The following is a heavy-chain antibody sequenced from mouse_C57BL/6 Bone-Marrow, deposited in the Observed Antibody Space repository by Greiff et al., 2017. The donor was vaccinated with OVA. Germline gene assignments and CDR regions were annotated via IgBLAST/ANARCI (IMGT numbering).Heavy chain of an antibody. J-gene: IGHJ3*01. CDR3: ESPRQLKQPFAY. D-gene: IGHD3-2*02. Sequence: EVHLVESGGDLVKPGGSLKLSCAASGFTFSSYGMSWVRQTPDKRLEWVATISSGGSYTYYPDSVKGRFTISRDNATNTLYLQMSSLKSEDTAMEDCESPRQLKQPFAYWGQGTLVTVSA. CDR1: GFTFSSYG. V-gene: IGHV5-6*01. CDR2: ISSGGSYT.